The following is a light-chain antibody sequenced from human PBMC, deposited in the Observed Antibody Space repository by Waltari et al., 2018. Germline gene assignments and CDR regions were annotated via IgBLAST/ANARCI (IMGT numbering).Light chain of an antibody. V-gene: IGLV3-21*01. CDR1: NIERKS. CDR3: QVWDANTDPGV. CDR2: YDS. Sequence: SYVLTQPPSVAAAPGETARVTCGGNNIERKSGHWYQQKTGQAPVLVISYDSDRPSGIPERFSGSNSGDTATLTISRVEAGDEADYYCQVWDANTDPGVFGTGTEVTVL. J-gene: IGLJ1*01.